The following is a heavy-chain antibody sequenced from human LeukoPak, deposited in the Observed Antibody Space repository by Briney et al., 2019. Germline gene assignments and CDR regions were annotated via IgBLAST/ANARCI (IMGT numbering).Heavy chain of an antibody. CDR2: IYYSGST. CDR1: GGSISSYY. V-gene: IGHV4-59*08. Sequence: SETLSLTCTVSGGSISSYYWSWIRQPPGKGLEWIGYIYYSGSTNYNPSLKSRVTISVDTSKNQFSLKLSSVTAADTAVYYCARHRRPRFGDETGWFDPWGQGTLVTVSS. CDR3: ARHRRPRFGDETGWFDP. J-gene: IGHJ5*02. D-gene: IGHD3-10*01.